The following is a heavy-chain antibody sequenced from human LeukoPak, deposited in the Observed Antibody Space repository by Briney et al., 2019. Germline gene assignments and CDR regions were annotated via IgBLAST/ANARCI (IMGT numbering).Heavy chain of an antibody. CDR1: GYTFTSYY. J-gene: IGHJ6*03. CDR2: INCNSGDA. Sequence: WASVKVSCKASGYTFTSYYMHWVRQAPGQGLEWVGRINCNSGDANSAQKFQGRVTMTRDTSVSTAYMDLSSVTSDDTAVYFCARSAGHCSNGICFTDYYMDVWGRGTTVTVSS. D-gene: IGHD2-8*01. V-gene: IGHV1-2*02. CDR3: ARSAGHCSNGICFTDYYMDV.